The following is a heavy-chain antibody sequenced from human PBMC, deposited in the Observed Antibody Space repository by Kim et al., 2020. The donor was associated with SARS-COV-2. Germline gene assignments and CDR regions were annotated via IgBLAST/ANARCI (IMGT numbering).Heavy chain of an antibody. CDR2: IYYSGST. J-gene: IGHJ4*02. CDR3: ARDLKLLWFGELLYSFDY. D-gene: IGHD3-10*01. V-gene: IGHV4-39*07. CDR1: GGSISSSSYY. Sequence: SETLSLTCTVSGGSISSSSYYWGWIRQPPGKGLEWIGSIYYSGSTYYNPSLKSRVTISVDTSKNQFSLKLSSVTAADTAVYYCARDLKLLWFGELLYSFDYWGQGTLVTVSS.